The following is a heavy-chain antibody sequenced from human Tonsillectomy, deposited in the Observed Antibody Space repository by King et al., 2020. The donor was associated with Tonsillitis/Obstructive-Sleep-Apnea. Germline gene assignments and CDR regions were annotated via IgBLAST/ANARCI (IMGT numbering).Heavy chain of an antibody. CDR3: ARDHGTVAGDPSDAFDI. J-gene: IGHJ3*02. CDR2: IKQDGSEK. D-gene: IGHD6-19*01. Sequence: VQLVESGGGLVQPGGSLRLSCAASGFTFSSYWMSWVRQAPGKGLEWVANIKQDGSEKYYVDSVKGRFTISRDNAKNSLYLQMNSLRAEDTAVYYCARDHGTVAGDPSDAFDIWGQGTMVTVSS. CDR1: GFTFSSYW. V-gene: IGHV3-7*04.